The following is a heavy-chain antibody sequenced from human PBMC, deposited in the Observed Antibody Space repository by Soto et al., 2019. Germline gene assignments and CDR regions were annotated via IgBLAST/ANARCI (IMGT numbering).Heavy chain of an antibody. Sequence: GGSLRLSCAASGFTFSSYSMNWVRQAPGKGLEWVSSISSSSSYIYYADSVKGRFTISRDNAKNSLYLQMNSLRAEDTAVYYCARLGIRETNYFDYWGQGTLVTVSS. CDR1: GFTFSSYS. D-gene: IGHD7-27*01. V-gene: IGHV3-21*01. CDR3: ARLGIRETNYFDY. CDR2: ISSSSSYI. J-gene: IGHJ4*02.